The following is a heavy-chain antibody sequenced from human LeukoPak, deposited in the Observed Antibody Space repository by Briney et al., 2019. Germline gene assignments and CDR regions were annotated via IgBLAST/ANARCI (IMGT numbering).Heavy chain of an antibody. CDR2: TYYRSKWYN. V-gene: IGHV6-1*01. Sequence: SRTLSLTFAISGDSVSSNSAAWNWLRQSPARGLEWLGRTYYRSKWYNDYAVSVKSRITINPDTSKNQFSLQLNSVTPEDTAVYYCARENLFSGGSPFDPWGQGTLVTVSS. CDR1: GDSVSSNSAA. CDR3: ARENLFSGGSPFDP. J-gene: IGHJ5*02. D-gene: IGHD3-10*01.